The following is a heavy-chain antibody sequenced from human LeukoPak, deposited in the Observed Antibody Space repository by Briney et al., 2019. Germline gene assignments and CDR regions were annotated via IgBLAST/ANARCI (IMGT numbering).Heavy chain of an antibody. J-gene: IGHJ4*02. CDR3: ARGDFEH. V-gene: IGHV3-66*01. CDR1: GFSVGTNF. CDR2: IFAGGST. Sequence: GGSLRLSCAASGFSVGTNFVSWVRQAPGRGLEWVSIIFAGGSTYYADSVKGRFTTSRDNSRNTAYLQMNSLRAEETAVYYCARGDFEHWGQGTLVTVSS.